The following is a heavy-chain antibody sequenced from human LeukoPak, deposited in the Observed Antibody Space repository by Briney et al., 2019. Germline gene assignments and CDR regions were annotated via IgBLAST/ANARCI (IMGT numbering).Heavy chain of an antibody. D-gene: IGHD1-1*01. J-gene: IGHJ4*02. CDR3: ARRQTGTSYFDY. Sequence: PSETLSLTCTVSGGSISSYYWSCIRQPPGKGLEWIGYIYYSGSTNYNPSLKSRVTMSVDTSKNQFSLKLSSVTAADTAVYYCARRQTGTSYFDYWGQGTLVTVSS. V-gene: IGHV4-59*08. CDR1: GGSISSYY. CDR2: IYYSGST.